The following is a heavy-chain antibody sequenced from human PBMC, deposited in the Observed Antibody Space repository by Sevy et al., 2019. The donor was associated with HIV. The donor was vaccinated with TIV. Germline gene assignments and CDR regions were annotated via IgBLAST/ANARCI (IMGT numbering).Heavy chain of an antibody. CDR1: GFTCSSHY. J-gene: IGHJ3*02. V-gene: IGHV3-7*01. Sequence: GGSLRLSCAASGFTCSSHYMSWVRQAPGKGLEWVANIKQDGSDKFYVESVKGRFTISRDKAKNSLYLQLSSLRAEDTAMYFCAREALYYYDSERHYDDAFDMWGPGTMVTVSS. D-gene: IGHD3-22*01. CDR2: IKQDGSDK. CDR3: AREALYYYDSERHYDDAFDM.